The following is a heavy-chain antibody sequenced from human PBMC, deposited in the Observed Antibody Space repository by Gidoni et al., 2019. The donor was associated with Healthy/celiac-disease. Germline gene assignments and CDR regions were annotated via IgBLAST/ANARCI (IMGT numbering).Heavy chain of an antibody. V-gene: IGHV3-30-3*01. D-gene: IGHD1-26*01. J-gene: IGHJ4*02. CDR3: ARDGIVGATKYYFDY. CDR1: GFTFSSYA. Sequence: QVQLVESGGGVVQPGRSLRLSCSASGFTFSSYAMHWVRQAPGKGLEWVAVISYDGSNKYYADSVKGRFTISRDNSKNTLYLKMNSLRAEDTAVYYCARDGIVGATKYYFDYWGQGTLVTVSS. CDR2: ISYDGSNK.